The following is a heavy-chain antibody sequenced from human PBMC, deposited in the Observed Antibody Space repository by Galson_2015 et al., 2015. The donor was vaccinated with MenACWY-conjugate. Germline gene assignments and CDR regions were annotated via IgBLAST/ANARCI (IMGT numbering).Heavy chain of an antibody. D-gene: IGHD3-22*01. Sequence: SETLSLTCAVYGGSFSGYYWSWIRQPPGQGLEWIGEINHSGSTNYNPSLKSRVTISVDTSKNQFSLKLSSVTAADTAVYYCARDYYDSSGYYFFDYWGQGTLVTVSS. CDR1: GGSFSGYY. V-gene: IGHV4-34*01. CDR2: INHSGST. CDR3: ARDYYDSSGYYFFDY. J-gene: IGHJ4*02.